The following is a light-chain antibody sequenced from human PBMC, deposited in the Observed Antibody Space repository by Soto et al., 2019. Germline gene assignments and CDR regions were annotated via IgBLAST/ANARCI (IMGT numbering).Light chain of an antibody. CDR2: RNN. J-gene: IGLJ2*01. Sequence: QSVLTQPTSASGTPGQRVTISCSGSSSNIGSNYVFWYQHLPGTAPKLLIYRNNQRPSGVPVRFSGSKSGTSASLAISGLRSEDETDYYCAACDDSLSGVVFGGGTKLTVL. CDR1: SSNIGSNY. CDR3: AACDDSLSGVV. V-gene: IGLV1-47*01.